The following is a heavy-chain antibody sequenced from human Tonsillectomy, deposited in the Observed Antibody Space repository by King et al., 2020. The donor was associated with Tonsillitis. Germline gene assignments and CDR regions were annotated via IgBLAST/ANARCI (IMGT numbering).Heavy chain of an antibody. CDR2: INTYITSNSGNT. CDR3: ERLKDADYGWDF. CDR1: GYTFTSYG. Sequence: QLVQSGAEVKKPGASVKVSCKASGYTFTSYGIGWVRQAPGQGLEWMGWINTYITSNSGNTHSAQNLQGRVTMTTDTSTSTAYMELRSLRADDTAMYFCERLKDADYGWDFWGQGTLGTVSS. J-gene: IGHJ4*02. V-gene: IGHV1-18*04. D-gene: IGHD4/OR15-4a*01.